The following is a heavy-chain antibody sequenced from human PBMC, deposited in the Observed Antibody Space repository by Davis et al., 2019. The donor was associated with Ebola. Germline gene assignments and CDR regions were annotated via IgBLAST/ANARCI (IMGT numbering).Heavy chain of an antibody. D-gene: IGHD6-6*01. J-gene: IGHJ4*02. CDR3: AIEYGRSSVGYFFDY. V-gene: IGHV1-2*06. Sequence: ASVKVSCKASGYTFTDYYMHWVRQAPGQGLEWMGRINPNSGGTNYVQKFQGRVTMTRDTSIRTAYMEVSRLTSDDAAVYYCAIEYGRSSVGYFFDYWGQGTLVTVSS. CDR2: INPNSGGT. CDR1: GYTFTDYY.